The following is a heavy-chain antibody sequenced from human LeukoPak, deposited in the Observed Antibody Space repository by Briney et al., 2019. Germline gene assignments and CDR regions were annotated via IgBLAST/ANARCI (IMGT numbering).Heavy chain of an antibody. V-gene: IGHV3-74*01. Sequence: GGSLRLSCAASGFTFSSYWMHWVRQAPGKGLVWVSRINSDGSSTSYADSVKGRFTISRDNGKNTQYLQMNSLKTEDTAVYYCATDKGARDYWGQGTLVTVSS. CDR3: ATDKGARDY. D-gene: IGHD4/OR15-4a*01. CDR2: INSDGSST. J-gene: IGHJ4*02. CDR1: GFTFSSYW.